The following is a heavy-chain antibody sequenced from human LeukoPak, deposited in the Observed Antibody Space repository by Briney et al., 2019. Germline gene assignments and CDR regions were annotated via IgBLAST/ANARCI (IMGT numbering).Heavy chain of an antibody. D-gene: IGHD4-17*01. J-gene: IGHJ4*02. CDR3: AKVPLTVMGVRDYFDY. V-gene: IGHV3-23*01. Sequence: PGGSLRLSCAASGFTFSDYYMSWVRQAPGKGLEWVSAISGSGGSTYYADSVKGRFTISRDNSKNTLYLQMNSLRAEDTAVYYCAKVPLTVMGVRDYFDYWGQGTLVTVSS. CDR2: ISGSGGST. CDR1: GFTFSDYY.